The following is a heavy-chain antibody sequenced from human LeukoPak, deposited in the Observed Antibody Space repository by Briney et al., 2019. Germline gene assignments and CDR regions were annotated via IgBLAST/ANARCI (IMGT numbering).Heavy chain of an antibody. V-gene: IGHV3-30-3*01. J-gene: IGHJ1*01. CDR3: ARALYYDSSGYSDAEYFQH. Sequence: GRSLRLSCAASGFTFSSYAMHWVRQAPGKGLEWVAVISYDGSNKYYADSVKGRFTISRDNSKNTLYLQMNSLRAEDTAVYYCARALYYDSSGYSDAEYFQHWGQGTLVTVSS. CDR2: ISYDGSNK. D-gene: IGHD3-22*01. CDR1: GFTFSSYA.